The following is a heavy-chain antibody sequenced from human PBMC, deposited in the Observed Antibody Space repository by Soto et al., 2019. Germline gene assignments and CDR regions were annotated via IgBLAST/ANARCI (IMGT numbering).Heavy chain of an antibody. V-gene: IGHV3-21*01. Sequence: NPGGSLRLSCAASGFTFSSYSMNWVRQAPGKGLEWVSSISSSSSYIYYADSVKGRFTISRDNAKNSLYLQMNSLRAEDTAVYYCARDSSPITIFGVVIIPPYYGMDVWGQGTTVTVSS. J-gene: IGHJ6*02. CDR3: ARDSSPITIFGVVIIPPYYGMDV. D-gene: IGHD3-3*01. CDR2: ISSSSSYI. CDR1: GFTFSSYS.